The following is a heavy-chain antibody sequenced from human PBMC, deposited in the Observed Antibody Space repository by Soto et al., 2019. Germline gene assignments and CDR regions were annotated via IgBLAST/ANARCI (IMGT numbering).Heavy chain of an antibody. J-gene: IGHJ4*02. V-gene: IGHV3-7*03. CDR1: GFSFSTYW. CDR3: AREWSPPLAVFDY. CDR2: ITQSRNEK. D-gene: IGHD1-26*01. Sequence: PSGSLSFSCAGSGFSFSTYWLSWVRQARGKGREWVANITQSRNEKYSVDSVNGRFTITRYNAKNSVYLQMNGLSAEDTAVYYCAREWSPPLAVFDYWGQGTLVTVSS.